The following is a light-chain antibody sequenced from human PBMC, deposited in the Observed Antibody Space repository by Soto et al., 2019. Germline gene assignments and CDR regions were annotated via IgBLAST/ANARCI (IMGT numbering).Light chain of an antibody. J-gene: IGKJ1*01. CDR3: QQSYSSPRT. CDR2: KAS. V-gene: IGKV1-5*03. CDR1: QNVNTW. Sequence: DIQMTQSPSTLSASVGDRVTITCRASQNVNTWLAWYHQKPGKAPKLLIYKASSLQRGVPSRFSGSGSGTDFTLTISSLQPEDFATYYCQQSYSSPRTFGQGTKVDIK.